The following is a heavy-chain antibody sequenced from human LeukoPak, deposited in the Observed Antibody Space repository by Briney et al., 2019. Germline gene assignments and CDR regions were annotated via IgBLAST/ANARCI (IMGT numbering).Heavy chain of an antibody. D-gene: IGHD3-22*01. CDR1: GYTFTSYG. CDR2: ISAYNGNT. Sequence: ASVKVSCKASGYTFTSYGISWVRRAPGQGLEWMGWISAYNGNTNYAQKLQGRVTMTTDTSTSTAYMELRSLRSDDTAGYYCARDDYYDSSGYYTSCFDYWGQGTLVTVSS. J-gene: IGHJ4*02. V-gene: IGHV1-18*01. CDR3: ARDDYYDSSGYYTSCFDY.